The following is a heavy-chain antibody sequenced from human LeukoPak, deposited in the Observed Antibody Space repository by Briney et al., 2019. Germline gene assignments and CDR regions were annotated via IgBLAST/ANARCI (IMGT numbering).Heavy chain of an antibody. CDR3: ARLEVDTAMAIDY. V-gene: IGHV4-38-2*02. CDR2: IYHSGST. D-gene: IGHD5-18*01. J-gene: IGHJ4*02. Sequence: PSETLSLTCTVSGSSISSGYYWGWIRQPPGKGLEWIGSIYHSGSTYYNPSLKSRVTISVDTSKNQFSLKLSSVTAADTAVYYCARLEVDTAMAIDYWGQGTLVTVSS. CDR1: GSSISSGYY.